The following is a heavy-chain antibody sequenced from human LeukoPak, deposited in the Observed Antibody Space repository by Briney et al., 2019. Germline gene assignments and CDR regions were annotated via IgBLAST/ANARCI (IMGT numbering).Heavy chain of an antibody. CDR2: INHSGST. J-gene: IGHJ4*02. V-gene: IGHV4-34*01. Sequence: SETLSLTCAVYGGSFSGYYWSWIRQPPGKGLEWIGEINHSGSTNYSPSLKSRVTISVDTSKNQFSLKLSSVTAADTAVYYCARGPRRQYYDYVWGSYRRIPFDYWGQGTLVTVSS. D-gene: IGHD3-16*02. CDR1: GGSFSGYY. CDR3: ARGPRRQYYDYVWGSYRRIPFDY.